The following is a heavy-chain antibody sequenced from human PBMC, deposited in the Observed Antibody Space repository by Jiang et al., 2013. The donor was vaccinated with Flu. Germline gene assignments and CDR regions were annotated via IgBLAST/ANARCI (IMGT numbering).Heavy chain of an antibody. D-gene: IGHD5-18*01. Sequence: LLKPSETLSLTCAVSGGSFSRYYWNWIRQAPGKGLEWIGEVDHSGSTHYNPSLKSRLTMSLDTSNNSFSLKLTSVTAADTAVYYCGIVFSTAVELSDYWGQGSLVTVSS. V-gene: IGHV4-34*01. CDR3: GIVFSTAVELSDY. CDR2: VDHSGST. CDR1: GGSFSRYY. J-gene: IGHJ4*02.